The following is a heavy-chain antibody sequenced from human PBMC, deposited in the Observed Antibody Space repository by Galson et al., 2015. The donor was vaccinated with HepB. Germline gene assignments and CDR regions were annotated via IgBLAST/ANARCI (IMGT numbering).Heavy chain of an antibody. CDR3: ARDMKVLEWQLPQGAFDI. Sequence: SLRLSCAASGFTFGSYGMHWVRQAPGKGLEWVAVIWYDGSNKYYADSVKGRFTISRDNSKNTLYLQMNSLRAEDTAVYYCARDMKVLEWQLPQGAFDIWGQGTMVTVSS. CDR2: IWYDGSNK. CDR1: GFTFGSYG. D-gene: IGHD2-15*01. V-gene: IGHV3-33*08. J-gene: IGHJ3*02.